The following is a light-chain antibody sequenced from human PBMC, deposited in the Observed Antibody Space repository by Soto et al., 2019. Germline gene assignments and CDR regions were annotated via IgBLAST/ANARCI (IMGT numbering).Light chain of an antibody. CDR2: KES. CDR3: KQYNSYSYT. J-gene: IGKJ2*01. Sequence: DIQMTQSPSTLSASVGDRVTITCRASQRISSWLAWYPQQPGKAPKLLIYKESSLASGVPSLFRGSGSGTEFTLNYNSLQTDAFAFYGIKQYNSYSYTFGQEIKVEIK. CDR1: QRISSW. V-gene: IGKV1-5*03.